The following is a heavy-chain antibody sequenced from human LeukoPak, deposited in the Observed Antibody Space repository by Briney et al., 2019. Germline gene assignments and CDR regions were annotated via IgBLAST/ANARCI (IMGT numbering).Heavy chain of an antibody. V-gene: IGHV1-2*04. CDR1: GYTFTGYY. CDR3: ARDHGHYDFWSGYYSQYYFDY. D-gene: IGHD3-3*01. Sequence: GASVKVSCKASGYTFTGYYMHWVRQAPGQGLERMGWINPNSGGTNYAQKFQGWVTMTRDTSISTAYMELSRLRSDDTAVYYCARDHGHYDFWSGYYSQYYFDYWGQGTLVTVSS. CDR2: INPNSGGT. J-gene: IGHJ4*02.